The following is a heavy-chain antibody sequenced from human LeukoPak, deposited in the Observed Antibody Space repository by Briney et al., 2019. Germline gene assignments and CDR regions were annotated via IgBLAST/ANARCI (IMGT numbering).Heavy chain of an antibody. D-gene: IGHD6-19*01. J-gene: IGHJ4*02. CDR2: TNPNSGDT. Sequence: ASVKVSCKASEYTFTGYYMHWVRQAPGQGLEWMGWTNPNSGDTNYAQKFQGRVTMTRDTSINTAYMELSRLTSDDTAVYYCARGSSGWSYFDYWGQGTLVTVSS. CDR3: ARGSSGWSYFDY. V-gene: IGHV1-2*02. CDR1: EYTFTGYY.